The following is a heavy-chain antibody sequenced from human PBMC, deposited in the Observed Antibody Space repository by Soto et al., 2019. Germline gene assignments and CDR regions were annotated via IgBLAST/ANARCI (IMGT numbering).Heavy chain of an antibody. Sequence: GGSLRLSCAASGFTFSSYGMHWVRQAPGKGLEWVAVISYDGSNKYYADSVKGRFTISRDNSKNTLYLQMNSLGAEDTAVYYCAKEAQYDDSSGYYFDYWGQGTQVTVSS. CDR3: AKEAQYDDSSGYYFDY. D-gene: IGHD3-22*01. V-gene: IGHV3-30*18. CDR1: GFTFSSYG. CDR2: ISYDGSNK. J-gene: IGHJ4*02.